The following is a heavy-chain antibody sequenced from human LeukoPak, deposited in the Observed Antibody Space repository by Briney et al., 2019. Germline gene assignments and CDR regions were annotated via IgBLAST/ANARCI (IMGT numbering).Heavy chain of an antibody. CDR1: GGAISFYH. V-gene: IGHV4-4*07. CDR3: ARQNRAFYCMDV. CDR2: IYSNGNT. Sequence: PSETLSLTCTVSGGAISFYHWSWIRQPAGKGLEWIGRIYSNGNTNYNPSLKSRVTMSLDTSKNQLSLQLISVTAADTAVYYWARQNRAFYCMDVWGQGTTVTVSS. J-gene: IGHJ6*02.